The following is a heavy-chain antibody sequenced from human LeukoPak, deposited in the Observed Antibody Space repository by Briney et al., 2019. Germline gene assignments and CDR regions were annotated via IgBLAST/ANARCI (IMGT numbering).Heavy chain of an antibody. Sequence: GGSLRLSCAASGFTFSSYEMNWVRQAPGKGLEWVSYISSSGSTIYYADSVKGRFTISRDNAKNSLYLQMNSLRDEDTAVYYCAREGRSGWYGGYAFDIWGQGTMVTVSS. CDR3: AREGRSGWYGGYAFDI. CDR2: ISSSGSTI. J-gene: IGHJ3*02. CDR1: GFTFSSYE. V-gene: IGHV3-48*03. D-gene: IGHD6-19*01.